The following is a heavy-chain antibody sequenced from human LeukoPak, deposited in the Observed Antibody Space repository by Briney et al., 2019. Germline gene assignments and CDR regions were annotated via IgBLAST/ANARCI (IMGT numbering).Heavy chain of an antibody. CDR2: IYTSGST. Sequence: SETLSLTCTVSGGSISSYYWSWIRQPAGKGLEWIGRIYTSGSTYYNPSLKSRVTISVDRSKNQFSLKLSSVTAADTAVYYCAREGDSSGYYYWYFDLWGRGTLVTVSS. CDR3: AREGDSSGYYYWYFDL. CDR1: GGSISSYY. D-gene: IGHD3-22*01. J-gene: IGHJ2*01. V-gene: IGHV4-4*07.